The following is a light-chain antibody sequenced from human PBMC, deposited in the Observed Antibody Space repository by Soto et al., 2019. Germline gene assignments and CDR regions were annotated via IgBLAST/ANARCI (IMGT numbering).Light chain of an antibody. J-gene: IGLJ1*01. Sequence: QTVVTQPPSVSGAPGQRVTISCTGSSSNIGAGYDVHWYQQLPGTAPKLLIYGNSNRPSGVPDRFSGSKSGTSASLAIPGVQAQDDADYYYQSYDSRLSGYVFGTGTKVTVL. CDR2: GNS. CDR3: QSYDSRLSGYV. CDR1: SSNIGAGYD. V-gene: IGLV1-40*01.